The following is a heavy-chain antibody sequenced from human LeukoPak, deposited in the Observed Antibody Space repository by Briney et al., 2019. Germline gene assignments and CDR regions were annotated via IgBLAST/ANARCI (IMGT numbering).Heavy chain of an antibody. CDR3: ATGGIMDTAMVITY. D-gene: IGHD5-18*01. J-gene: IGHJ4*02. Sequence: ASVKVSCKVSGYTLTELSMHWVRQAPGKGLEWMGGFDPEDGETIYAQKFQGRATMTEDTSTDTAYMELSSLRSEDTAVYYCATGGIMDTAMVITYWGQGTLVTVSS. V-gene: IGHV1-24*01. CDR1: GYTLTELS. CDR2: FDPEDGET.